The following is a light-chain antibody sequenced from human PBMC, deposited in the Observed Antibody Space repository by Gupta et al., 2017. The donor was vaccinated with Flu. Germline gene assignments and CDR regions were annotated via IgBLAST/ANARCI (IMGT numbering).Light chain of an antibody. V-gene: IGLV2-14*01. CDR2: EVS. Sequence: QSALTQPASVSGSPGQSITISCTGTSSDIGAYNYVSWYQQYPGKVPKLLIYEVSYRPSGSSDRFSGSKSGNTASLTISGLQADDEADYFCSSYTGSVTVFGGGTKLTVL. CDR3: SSYTGSVTV. J-gene: IGLJ2*01. CDR1: SSDIGAYNY.